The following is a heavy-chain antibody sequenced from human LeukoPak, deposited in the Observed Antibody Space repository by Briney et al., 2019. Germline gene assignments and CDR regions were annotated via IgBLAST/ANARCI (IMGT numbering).Heavy chain of an antibody. J-gene: IGHJ6*02. D-gene: IGHD2-15*01. Sequence: SETLSLTCTVSGGSISSGGYYWSWIRQHPGKGLEWVGYIYYSGNTYYNPSRKSRVTISVDTSKNQFSLKLSSVTAADTAVYYCARDRSTSCSGGSCPYGMDVWGQGTTVTVSS. V-gene: IGHV4-31*03. CDR3: ARDRSTSCSGGSCPYGMDV. CDR1: GGSISSGGYY. CDR2: IYYSGNT.